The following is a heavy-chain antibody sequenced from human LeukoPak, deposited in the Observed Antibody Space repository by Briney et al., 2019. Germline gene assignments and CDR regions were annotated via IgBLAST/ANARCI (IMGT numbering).Heavy chain of an antibody. CDR3: AKDRTYYDFWSGLGD. Sequence: GGSLRLSCAASGFTFSNSWMSWVRQAPGKGLEWVAFIRYDGSNKYYADSVKGRFTISRDNSKNTLYLQMNSLRAEDTAVYYCAKDRTYYDFWSGLGDWGQGTLVTVSS. CDR1: GFTFSNSW. CDR2: IRYDGSNK. D-gene: IGHD3-3*01. V-gene: IGHV3-30*02. J-gene: IGHJ4*02.